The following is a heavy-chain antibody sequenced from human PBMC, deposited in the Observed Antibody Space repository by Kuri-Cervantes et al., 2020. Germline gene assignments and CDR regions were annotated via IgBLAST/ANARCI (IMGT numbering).Heavy chain of an antibody. J-gene: IGHJ6*03. CDR1: GGSFSGYY. CDR3: ARLPRLAPRLGYYYMDV. D-gene: IGHD3-16*01. V-gene: IGHV4-34*01. CDR2: INHSGST. Sequence: ESLKISCAVYGGSFSGYYWSWIRQPPGKGLEWIGEINHSGSTNYNPSLKSRVTISVDTSKNQFSLKLSSVTAADTAVYYCARLPRLAPRLGYYYMDVWGKGTTVTVSS.